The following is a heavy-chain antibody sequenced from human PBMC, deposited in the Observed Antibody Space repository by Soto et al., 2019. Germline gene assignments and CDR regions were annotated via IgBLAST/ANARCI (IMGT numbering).Heavy chain of an antibody. Sequence: ASVKVSCKASGGTFSSYAISWVRQAPGQGLEWMGGIIPIFGTANYAQKFQGRVTITADKSTSTAYMELSSLRSEDTAVYYCARFPPGGCSGGSCYDYWGQGALVTVSS. CDR1: GGTFSSYA. V-gene: IGHV1-69*06. D-gene: IGHD2-15*01. J-gene: IGHJ4*02. CDR2: IIPIFGTA. CDR3: ARFPPGGCSGGSCYDY.